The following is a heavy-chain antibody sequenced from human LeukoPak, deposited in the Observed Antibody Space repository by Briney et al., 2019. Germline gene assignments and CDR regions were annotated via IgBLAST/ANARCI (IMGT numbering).Heavy chain of an antibody. V-gene: IGHV3-23*01. Sequence: QPGGPLRLSCVASGFTFSTYELTCVRQAPEKGLEWVSLISGDTKYTYYGDSEKGRFTISRDNYKNTLFLQMNSLRAEDTGVYYCAKARGYSDYSGYRTFDYWGQGAPVTVSS. CDR3: AKARGYSDYSGYRTFDY. D-gene: IGHD3-22*01. CDR1: GFTFSTYE. J-gene: IGHJ4*02. CDR2: ISGDTKYT.